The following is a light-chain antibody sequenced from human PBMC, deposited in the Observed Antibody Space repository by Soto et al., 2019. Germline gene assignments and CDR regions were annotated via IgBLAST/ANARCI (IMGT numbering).Light chain of an antibody. V-gene: IGLV2-23*01. Sequence: ALTQPASVSGSPGQSITISCTGTSSDVGSYNLVSWYQQHPGKAPKLMIYEGSKRPSGVSNRFSGSKSGNTASLTISGLQAEDEADYYCCSYAGSSSYVFGTGTKLTVL. CDR2: EGS. CDR3: CSYAGSSSYV. J-gene: IGLJ1*01. CDR1: SSDVGSYNL.